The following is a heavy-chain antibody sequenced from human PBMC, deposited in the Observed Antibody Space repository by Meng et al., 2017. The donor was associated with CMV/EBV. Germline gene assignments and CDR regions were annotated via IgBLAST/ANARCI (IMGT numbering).Heavy chain of an antibody. J-gene: IGHJ6*02. CDR3: ARTLQARYCSSTSCYKYGMDV. Sequence: GSLRLSCAVYSGSFSGYYWSWIRQPPGKGLEWIGEINHSGSTNYNPSLKSRVTISVDTSKNQFSLKLSSVTAADTAVYYCARTLQARYCSSTSCYKYGMDVWGQGTTVTVSS. CDR1: SGSFSGYY. CDR2: INHSGST. V-gene: IGHV4-34*01. D-gene: IGHD2-2*01.